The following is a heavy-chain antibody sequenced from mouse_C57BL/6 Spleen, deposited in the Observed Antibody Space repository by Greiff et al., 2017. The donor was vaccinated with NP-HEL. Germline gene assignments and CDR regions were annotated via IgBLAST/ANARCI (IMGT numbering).Heavy chain of an antibody. CDR2: IYPGNSDT. J-gene: IGHJ3*01. CDR1: GYTFTSYW. V-gene: IGHV1-5*01. D-gene: IGHD3-2*02. CDR3: TQDSSGARFAY. Sequence: VQLQQSGTVLARPGASVKMSCKTSGYTFTSYWMHWVKQRPGQGLEWIGAIYPGNSDTSYNQKFKGKATLTAVTSASTAYMELSSLTNEDSAVYYCTQDSSGARFAYGGQGTLVTVSA.